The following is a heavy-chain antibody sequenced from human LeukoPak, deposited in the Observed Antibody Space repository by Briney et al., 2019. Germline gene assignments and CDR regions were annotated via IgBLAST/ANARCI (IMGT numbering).Heavy chain of an antibody. J-gene: IGHJ4*02. Sequence: ASVKVSCKTSGDTFRSYAISWVRQAPGQGLEWMGRIIPFLNISNYAQNFEDKVTIKADRSTGTVYMELTSLTFEDTAVYFCAADDYSAGSYFLYFFDYWGQGTLITVSS. V-gene: IGHV1-69*04. D-gene: IGHD1-26*01. CDR3: AADDYSAGSYFLYFFDY. CDR1: GDTFRSYA. CDR2: IIPFLNIS.